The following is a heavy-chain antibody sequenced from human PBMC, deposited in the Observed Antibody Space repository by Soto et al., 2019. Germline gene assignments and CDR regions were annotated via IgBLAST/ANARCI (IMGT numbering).Heavy chain of an antibody. V-gene: IGHV3-33*01. CDR2: IWYDGSNK. D-gene: IGHD3-16*01. CDR1: GFTFSSYG. CDR3: ARGPFDYIWGSYGDY. J-gene: IGHJ4*02. Sequence: QVQLVESGGGVVQPGRSLRLSCAASGFTFSSYGMHWVRQAPGKGLEWVAVIWYDGSNKYYADSVKGRFTISRDNSENTLYLQMNSLRAEDTAVYYCARGPFDYIWGSYGDYWGQGTLVTVSS.